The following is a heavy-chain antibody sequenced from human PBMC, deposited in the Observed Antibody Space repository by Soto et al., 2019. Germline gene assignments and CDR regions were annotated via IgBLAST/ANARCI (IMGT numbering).Heavy chain of an antibody. D-gene: IGHD3-16*01. J-gene: IGHJ6*03. V-gene: IGHV3-23*01. CDR3: AKEVGGFARDIHGYMDV. Sequence: GGSLRLSCAAAGVNCSNYGMSWVRQARGKGLKWVSVISGSGGSTYYADSVKGRFTISRDNSKNTLYLQMNSLRAEDTAVYFCAKEVGGFARDIHGYMDVWRKGTTVTVSS. CDR2: ISGSGGST. CDR1: GVNCSNYG.